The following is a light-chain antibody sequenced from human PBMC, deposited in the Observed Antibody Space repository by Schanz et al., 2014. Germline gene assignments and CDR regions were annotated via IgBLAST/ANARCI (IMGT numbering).Light chain of an antibody. CDR2: GAS. CDR1: QSVSSN. CDR3: QQYGSSRIT. J-gene: IGKJ5*01. Sequence: EIVMTQSPATLSVSPGERATLSCRASQSVSSNLAWYQQKPGQAPRLLIYGASTRATGIPARFSGSGSGTEFTLTISSLEPEDFAVYYCQQYGSSRITFGQGTRLEIK. V-gene: IGKV3-15*01.